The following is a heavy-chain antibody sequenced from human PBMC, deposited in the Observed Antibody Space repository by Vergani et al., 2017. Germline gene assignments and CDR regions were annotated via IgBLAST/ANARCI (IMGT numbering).Heavy chain of an antibody. V-gene: IGHV4-34*01. CDR1: GGSFTSYH. Sequence: QVQLQQWGGGLLKPSETLSLTCVVNGGSFTSYHWTWIRQSPGEGLEWVGDIDHTGRPDHNPSLKSRLTISLDKSRNQFSLTLNSVTATDTAIYFCAIVNTETNGHLYYYYYMDVWGQGTAVTVS. CDR2: IDHTGRP. D-gene: IGHD4-11*01. CDR3: AIVNTETNGHLYYYYYMDV. J-gene: IGHJ6*03.